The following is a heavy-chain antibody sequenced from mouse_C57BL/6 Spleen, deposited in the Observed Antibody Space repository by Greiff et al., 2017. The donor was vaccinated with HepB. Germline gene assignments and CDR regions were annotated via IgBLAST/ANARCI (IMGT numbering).Heavy chain of an antibody. V-gene: IGHV1-54*01. D-gene: IGHD2-3*01. J-gene: IGHJ3*01. Sequence: VQLQQSGAELVRPGTSVKVSCKASGYAFTNYLIEWVKQRPGQGLEWIGVINPGSGGTNYNEKFKGKATLTADKSSSTAYMQLSSLTSEDSAVYFCARSGDGYYWFAYWGQGTLVTVSA. CDR1: GYAFTNYL. CDR3: ARSGDGYYWFAY. CDR2: INPGSGGT.